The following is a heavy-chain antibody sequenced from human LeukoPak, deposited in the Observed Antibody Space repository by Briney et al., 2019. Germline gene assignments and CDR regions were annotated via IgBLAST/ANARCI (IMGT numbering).Heavy chain of an antibody. CDR2: ISPSGGGT. Sequence: PGGSLRLSCAASGFIFRYYGMNWVRQAPGKGLEWVSGISPSGGGTYYADSVEGRFTVSRDNSKNTLYLQMNSLRAEDTAVFYCAKEIYGDPTGGRFQHWGQGTLVTVSS. D-gene: IGHD4-17*01. V-gene: IGHV3-23*01. J-gene: IGHJ1*01. CDR1: GFIFRYYG. CDR3: AKEIYGDPTGGRFQH.